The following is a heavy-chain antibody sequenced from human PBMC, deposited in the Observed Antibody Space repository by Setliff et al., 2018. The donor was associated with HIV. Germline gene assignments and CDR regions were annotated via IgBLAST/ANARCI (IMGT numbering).Heavy chain of an antibody. CDR3: TRGRGIIGALVY. V-gene: IGHV1-46*03. Sequence: ASVKVSCKASGYTFTQYYIHWVRQAPGQGLEWMGIINPSGGSTGCAQKFQGRVTVTSDTSTSTVHMELSSLRSDDTAMYYCTRGRGIIGALVYWGQGTLVTVSS. D-gene: IGHD2-21*01. CDR2: INPSGGST. CDR1: GYTFTQYY. J-gene: IGHJ4*02.